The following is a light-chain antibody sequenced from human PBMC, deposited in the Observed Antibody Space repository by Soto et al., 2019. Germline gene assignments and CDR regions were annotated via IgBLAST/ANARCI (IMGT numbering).Light chain of an antibody. Sequence: EVVLTQSPATLSLSPGERATLSYRASQSVRRFLTWYQQKPGQAPRLLVYDASNRAAGVPARFSGSGSGTDFTLTISSLEPEDFAVYYCQHRSSWPLTFGGGTNVEIK. CDR2: DAS. CDR3: QHRSSWPLT. J-gene: IGKJ4*01. V-gene: IGKV3-11*01. CDR1: QSVRRF.